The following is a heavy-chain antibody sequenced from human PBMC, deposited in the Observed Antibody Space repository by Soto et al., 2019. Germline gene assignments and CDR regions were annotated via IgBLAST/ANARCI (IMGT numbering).Heavy chain of an antibody. V-gene: IGHV3-74*03. Sequence: GGSLRLSCAASGFTFGDYWMHWVRQPPGKGPEWVSRMTGDGRTTQYADSVKGRFTASRDNAKSTLYLQMNSLRAEDTAVYYCATAEVDYWGPGALVTVSS. CDR2: MTGDGRTT. CDR1: GFTFGDYW. J-gene: IGHJ4*02. CDR3: ATAEVDY.